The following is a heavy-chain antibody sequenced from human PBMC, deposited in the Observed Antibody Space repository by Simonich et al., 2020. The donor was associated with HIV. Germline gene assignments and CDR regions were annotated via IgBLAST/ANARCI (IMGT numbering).Heavy chain of an antibody. J-gene: IGHJ5*02. CDR3: ARHYYDSSGYYSGIDP. D-gene: IGHD3-22*01. CDR2: IYYSRGP. Sequence: QVQLQESGPGLVKPSETLSLTCTVSGGSISSYYWSWIRQPPGKGLEWFGYIYYSRGPNYNPSLKSRVTISVDTSKNQFSLKLSSVTAADTAVYYCARHYYDSSGYYSGIDPWGQGTLVTVSS. V-gene: IGHV4-59*01. CDR1: GGSISSYY.